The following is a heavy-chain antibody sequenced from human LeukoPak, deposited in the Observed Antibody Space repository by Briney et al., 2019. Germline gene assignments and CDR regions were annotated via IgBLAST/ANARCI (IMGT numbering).Heavy chain of an antibody. J-gene: IGHJ4*02. V-gene: IGHV4-39*07. CDR1: GGSISSSSYY. CDR3: ARGAPYYYDSSGHPFDY. CDR2: IYYSGST. D-gene: IGHD3-22*01. Sequence: PSETLSLTCTVSGGSISSSSYYWGWIRQPPGKGLEWIGSIYYSGSTYYNPSLKSRVTISVDTSKNPFSLKLSSVTAADTAVYYCARGAPYYYDSSGHPFDYWGQGTLVTVSS.